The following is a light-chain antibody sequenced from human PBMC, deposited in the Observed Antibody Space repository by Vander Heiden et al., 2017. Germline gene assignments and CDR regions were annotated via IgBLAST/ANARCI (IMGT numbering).Light chain of an antibody. J-gene: IGLJ1*01. Sequence: QSALTQPASVSGSPGQSLTIPSTETSSDVGGYNYVCWYQQHPGKAPNLMFYEVSNRPSGVSNRFSGSKSGNTASLTISGVQAEDEADYYCSSYTSSSIPYVFGTGTKVTVL. CDR2: EVS. V-gene: IGLV2-14*01. CDR1: SSDVGGYNY. CDR3: SSYTSSSIPYV.